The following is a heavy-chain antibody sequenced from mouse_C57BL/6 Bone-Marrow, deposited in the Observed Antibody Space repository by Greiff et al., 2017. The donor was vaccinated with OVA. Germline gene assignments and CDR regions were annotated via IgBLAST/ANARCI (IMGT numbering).Heavy chain of an antibody. CDR3: ARSTGTLYFDY. CDR2: IDPSDRET. V-gene: IGHV1-52*01. CDR1: GYTFTSYW. D-gene: IGHD4-1*01. J-gene: IGHJ2*01. Sequence: QVQLQQPGAELVRPGSSVKLSCKASGYTFTSYWMHWVKQRPIQGLEWIGNIDPSDRETHYNQKFKDKATLTVDKSSSTAYMQLSSLTSEDSAVYYCARSTGTLYFDYWGQGTTLTVSS.